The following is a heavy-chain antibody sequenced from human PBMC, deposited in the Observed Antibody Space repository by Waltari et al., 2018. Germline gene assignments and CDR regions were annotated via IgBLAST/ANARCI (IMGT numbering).Heavy chain of an antibody. CDR2: IYSGGST. J-gene: IGHJ6*02. V-gene: IGHV3-53*01. Sequence: EVQLVESGGGLIQPGGSLSISCAASGFTVSSNYMSWVRQAPGKGLEWVSVIYSGGSTYYGDAVKGRFTISRDNSRNTLYIQMNSLRVEDTAVYYCAREVSYGMDVWGQGTTVTVSS. CDR3: AREVSYGMDV. D-gene: IGHD2-8*01. CDR1: GFTVSSNY.